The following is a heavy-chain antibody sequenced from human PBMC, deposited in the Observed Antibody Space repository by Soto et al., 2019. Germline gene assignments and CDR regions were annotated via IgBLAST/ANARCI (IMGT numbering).Heavy chain of an antibody. CDR3: ARGGYSSSLTFDP. CDR1: GFTFSDYY. Sequence: PGGSLRLSCAASGFTFSDYYMSWIRQAPGKGLEWVSYISSSSSYTNYADSVKGRFTISRDNAKNSLYLQMNSLRAEDTAVYYCARGGYSSSLTFDPWGQGTLVTVS. V-gene: IGHV3-11*06. J-gene: IGHJ5*02. D-gene: IGHD6-13*01. CDR2: ISSSSSYT.